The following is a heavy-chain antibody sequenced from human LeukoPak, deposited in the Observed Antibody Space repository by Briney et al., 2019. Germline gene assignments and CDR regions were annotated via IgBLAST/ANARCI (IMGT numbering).Heavy chain of an antibody. V-gene: IGHV3-30-3*01. CDR1: GFTFSSYA. CDR2: ISYDGSNK. Sequence: GGSLRLSCAASGFTFSSYAMHWVRQAPGKGLEWVAVISYDGSNKYYADSVKGRFTISRDNSKNTLYLQMNSLRAEDTAVYYCARASVYYDSSGYSGPFDYWGQGTLVTVSS. CDR3: ARASVYYDSSGYSGPFDY. J-gene: IGHJ4*02. D-gene: IGHD3-22*01.